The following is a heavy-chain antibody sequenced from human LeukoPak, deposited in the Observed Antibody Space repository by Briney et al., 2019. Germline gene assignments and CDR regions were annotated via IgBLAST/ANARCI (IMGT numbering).Heavy chain of an antibody. CDR2: ISSSSTYI. V-gene: IGHV3-21*01. Sequence: PGGSLRLSCAASGFTFSSYSMTWVRQAPGKGLEWVSSISSSSTYIYYADSVKGRFTISRDNAKNSLYLQMNSLRAEDTAVYYCARAFDCTGYSSGPRISYWGQGTLVTVSS. CDR3: ARAFDCTGYSSGPRISY. CDR1: GFTFSSYS. D-gene: IGHD6-19*01. J-gene: IGHJ4*02.